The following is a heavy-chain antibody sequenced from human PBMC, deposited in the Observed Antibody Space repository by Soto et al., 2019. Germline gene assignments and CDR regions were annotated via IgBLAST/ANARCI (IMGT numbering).Heavy chain of an antibody. V-gene: IGHV1-69*13. Sequence: ASVKVSCKASGGTFSSYAISWVRQAPGQGLEWMGGIIPIFGTANYAQKFQGRVTITADESTSTAYMELSSLRSEDTAVYYCARVYNSGLNWFDPLGQGTLVTVSS. CDR2: IIPIFGTA. CDR1: GGTFSSYA. J-gene: IGHJ5*02. CDR3: ARVYNSGLNWFDP. D-gene: IGHD6-19*01.